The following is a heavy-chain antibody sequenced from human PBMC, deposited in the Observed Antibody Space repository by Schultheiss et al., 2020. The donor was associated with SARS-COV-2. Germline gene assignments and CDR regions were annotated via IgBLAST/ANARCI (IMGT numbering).Heavy chain of an antibody. CDR2: IYTSGST. CDR1: GGSISSYY. CDR3: ARTSASTVAMPI. D-gene: IGHD4-23*01. J-gene: IGHJ3*02. Sequence: SQTLSLTCTVSGGSISSYYWSWIRQPAGKGLEWIGRIYTSGSTNYNPSLKSRVTMSVDTSKNQFSLKLSSVTAADTAVYYCARTSASTVAMPIWGQGTMVTVSS. V-gene: IGHV4-4*07.